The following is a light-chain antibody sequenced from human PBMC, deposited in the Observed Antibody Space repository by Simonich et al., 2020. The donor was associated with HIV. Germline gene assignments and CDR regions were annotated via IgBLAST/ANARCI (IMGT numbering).Light chain of an antibody. V-gene: IGKV3-15*01. CDR3: QQSYVTLLT. J-gene: IGKJ4*01. Sequence: EIVMTQSPATLSVSPGERATPSCRASQSVSSNLAWYQQKPGQAPRLLIYGASTRATGIPARFSGSGSGTEFTLTITSLQPEDFATYYCQQSYVTLLTFGGGTKVEIK. CDR2: GAS. CDR1: QSVSSN.